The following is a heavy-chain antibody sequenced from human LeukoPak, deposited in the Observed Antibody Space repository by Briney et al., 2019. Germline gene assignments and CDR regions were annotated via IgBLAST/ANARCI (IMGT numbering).Heavy chain of an antibody. CDR2: CYSRGST. J-gene: IGHJ6*03. CDR1: VFHVCRNY. CDR3: ASGSGSYRTPYYCMDV. V-gene: IGHV3-53*01. D-gene: IGHD3-10*01. Sequence: GEPLRLFCVVSVFHVCRNYMGLVPQAPREGAGMVWVCYSRGSTYYADSVKGRFTISRDNSKNTLYLQMNSLRAEDTAVYYCASGSGSYRTPYYCMDVWGTGTTVTVSS.